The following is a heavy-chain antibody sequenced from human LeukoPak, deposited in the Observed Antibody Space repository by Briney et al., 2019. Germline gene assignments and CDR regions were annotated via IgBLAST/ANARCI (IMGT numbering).Heavy chain of an antibody. D-gene: IGHD3-10*01. J-gene: IGHJ6*02. Sequence: SETLSLTCSVSGGSISSYYWSWIRQPAGKGLEWIGRIYTSGSTNYNPSLKSRVTMSVDTSKNQFSLKLSSVTAADTAVYYCARDVNYYGSGSYYPRYYYYGMDVWGQGTTVTVSS. CDR2: IYTSGST. CDR1: GGSISSYY. V-gene: IGHV4-4*07. CDR3: ARDVNYYGSGSYYPRYYYYGMDV.